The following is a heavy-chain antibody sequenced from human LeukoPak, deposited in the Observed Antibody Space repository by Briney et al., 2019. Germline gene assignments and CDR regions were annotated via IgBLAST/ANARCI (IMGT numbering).Heavy chain of an antibody. D-gene: IGHD6-19*01. V-gene: IGHV3-30-3*01. Sequence: PGRSLRLSCAASGFTFSSYAMHWVRQAPGKGLEWVAVISYDGSNKYYTDSVKGRFTISRDNSKNTLYLQMNSLRAEDTAVYYCARDLGLDTTPGGKLAGYSSGWDDYWGQGTLVTVSS. CDR2: ISYDGSNK. CDR3: ARDLGLDTTPGGKLAGYSSGWDDY. J-gene: IGHJ4*02. CDR1: GFTFSSYA.